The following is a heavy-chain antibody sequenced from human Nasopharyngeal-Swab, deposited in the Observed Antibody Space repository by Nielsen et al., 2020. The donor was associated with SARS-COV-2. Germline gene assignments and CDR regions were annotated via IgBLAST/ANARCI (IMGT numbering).Heavy chain of an antibody. V-gene: IGHV4-39*01. CDR3: ARHRGIYYYYYGMDV. J-gene: IGHJ6*02. CDR1: GGSISSSSYY. Sequence: GSLRLSCTVSGGSISSSSYYWGWIRQPPGKGLERIGSIYYSGSTYYNPSLKSRFTISVDTSKNQFSLKMSSVTAADTAVYYCARHRGIYYYYYGMDVWGQGTTGTVSS. D-gene: IGHD3-10*01. CDR2: IYYSGST.